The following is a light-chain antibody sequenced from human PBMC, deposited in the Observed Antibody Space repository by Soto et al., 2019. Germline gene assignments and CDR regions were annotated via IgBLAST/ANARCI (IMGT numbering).Light chain of an antibody. Sequence: QSVLTQPPSASGTPGQRVTISCSGSTSNIGSNYVYWYQQLPGTAPKLLIFGKNRRPSGVPDRFSGSKSDTSASLAISGLRSEDEADYYCAVWDESLRGYVFASGTKVTVL. CDR2: GKN. J-gene: IGLJ1*01. CDR3: AVWDESLRGYV. CDR1: TSNIGSNY. V-gene: IGLV1-47*02.